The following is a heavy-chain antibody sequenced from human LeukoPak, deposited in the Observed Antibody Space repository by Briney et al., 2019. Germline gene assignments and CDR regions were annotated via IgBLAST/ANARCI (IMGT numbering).Heavy chain of an antibody. CDR3: ARGLLGYCSSTSCSLRGFDI. D-gene: IGHD2-2*01. CDR2: IYYSGST. Sequence: GSLRLSCAASGFTFSSYAMSWIRQPPGKGLEWIGYIYYSGSTNYNPSLKSRVTISVDTSKNQFSLKLSSVTAADTAVYYCARGLLGYCSSTSCSLRGFDIWGQGTMVTVSS. V-gene: IGHV4-59*01. J-gene: IGHJ3*02. CDR1: GFTFSSYA.